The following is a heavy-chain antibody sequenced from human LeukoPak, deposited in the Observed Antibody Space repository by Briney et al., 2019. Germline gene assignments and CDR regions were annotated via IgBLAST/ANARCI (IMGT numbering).Heavy chain of an antibody. CDR1: GFTFSDYA. V-gene: IGHV3-30-3*01. CDR3: ARDYWWNYDY. D-gene: IGHD1-7*01. J-gene: IGHJ4*02. Sequence: GRSLRLSCAASGFTFSDYAMNWVRQPPGKGLEWVAVISKDGSDKYYPGSVRGRFTISRDNSKNMIYLQMDSLRAEDTAIYYCARDYWWNYDYWGQGTLVTVSS. CDR2: ISKDGSDK.